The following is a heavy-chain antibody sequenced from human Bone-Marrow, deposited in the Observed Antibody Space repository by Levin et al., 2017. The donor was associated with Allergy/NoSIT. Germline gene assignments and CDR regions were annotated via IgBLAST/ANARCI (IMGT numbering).Heavy chain of an antibody. V-gene: IGHV1-2*06. CDR3: AREDYGDYFPSDY. D-gene: IGHD4-17*01. CDR2: INPNSGGT. Sequence: GESLKISCKASGYTFTGYYMHWVRQAPGQGLEWMGRINPNSGGTNYAQKFQGRVTMTRDTSISTAYMELSRLRSDDTAVYYCAREDYGDYFPSDYWGQGTLVTVSS. J-gene: IGHJ4*02. CDR1: GYTFTGYY.